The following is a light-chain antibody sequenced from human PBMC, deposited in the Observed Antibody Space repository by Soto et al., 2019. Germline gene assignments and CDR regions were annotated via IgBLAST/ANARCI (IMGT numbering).Light chain of an antibody. Sequence: QSALTQPASVSGSPGQSITISRTGISNDVGTYNLVSWYQHHPGKAPKLIIYEASKRPSGVPNRFSGSKSGNTASLTISGLHAEDEADYSCCSYGRSVVFGGGTQLTVL. CDR3: CSYGRSVV. CDR2: EAS. CDR1: SNDVGTYNL. V-gene: IGLV2-23*01. J-gene: IGLJ2*01.